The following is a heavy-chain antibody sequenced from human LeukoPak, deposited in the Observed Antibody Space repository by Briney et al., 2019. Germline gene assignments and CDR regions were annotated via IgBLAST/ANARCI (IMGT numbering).Heavy chain of an antibody. Sequence: SETLSLTCIVSGYSISSGYYWGWIRQPPGKGLEWIGSIYHSGSTYYNPSLKSRVTISVDTSKNQFSLKLRSVTAADTAVYYCARVSYSRSYDYWYFDLWGRGTLVTVSS. V-gene: IGHV4-38-2*02. CDR2: IYHSGST. J-gene: IGHJ2*01. CDR1: GYSISSGYY. CDR3: ARVSYSRSYDYWYFDL. D-gene: IGHD6-13*01.